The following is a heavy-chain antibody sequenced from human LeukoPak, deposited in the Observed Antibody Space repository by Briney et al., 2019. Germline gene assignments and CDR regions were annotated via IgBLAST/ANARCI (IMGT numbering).Heavy chain of an antibody. Sequence: SETLSLTCTVSGGSISSYYWSWIRQPPGKGLEWIGYIYYSGSTNYNPSLKSRVTISVDTSKNQFSLKLSSVTAADTAVYYCARDPGSIVGATRGWFDPWGQGTLSPSPQ. D-gene: IGHD1-26*01. CDR2: IYYSGST. J-gene: IGHJ5*02. CDR1: GGSISSYY. CDR3: ARDPGSIVGATRGWFDP. V-gene: IGHV4-59*01.